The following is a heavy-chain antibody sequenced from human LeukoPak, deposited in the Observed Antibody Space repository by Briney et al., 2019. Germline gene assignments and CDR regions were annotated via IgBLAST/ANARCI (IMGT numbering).Heavy chain of an antibody. D-gene: IGHD2-21*01. V-gene: IGHV3-48*03. CDR1: GFTFSSYE. J-gene: IGHJ4*02. Sequence: PGGXLRLSCVASGFTFSSYEFNWVRQAPGKGLDWVAFISSSGTTIHYTDSVKGRFIISRDNSKNSLYLQMNSLRAEDTALYYCARGRIPPDYWGQGTLVTVSS. CDR3: ARGRIPPDY. CDR2: ISSSGTTI.